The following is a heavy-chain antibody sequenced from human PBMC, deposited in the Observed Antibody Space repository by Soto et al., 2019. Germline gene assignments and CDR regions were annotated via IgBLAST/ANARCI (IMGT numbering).Heavy chain of an antibody. CDR3: RRDPSWNEGNPTGYFDP. CDR2: ISGSGDRT. D-gene: IGHD1-1*01. Sequence: PGGSLRLSCAASGFTFSSYAMSWVRQAPGKGLELVSLISGSGDRTYYADSLKGRFTISRDNSRNTLYLQMGSLTADDTAVYYWRRDPSWNEGNPTGYFDPWARELWSPSPQ. J-gene: IGHJ4*02. CDR1: GFTFSSYA. V-gene: IGHV3-23*01.